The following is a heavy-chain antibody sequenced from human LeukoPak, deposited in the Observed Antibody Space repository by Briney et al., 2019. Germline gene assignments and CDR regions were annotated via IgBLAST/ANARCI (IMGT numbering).Heavy chain of an antibody. CDR1: GLIISGTW. Sequence: GGSLRLSCAASGLIISGTWMSWVRQAPGKGREWVANIKQDGSEKNYVDSVKGRFTISRDNAKNSLYLQMNSLRAEDTAVYYCARDGDYGAYGRLGAFDFWGQGTLVTVSS. D-gene: IGHD4-17*01. CDR2: IKQDGSEK. CDR3: ARDGDYGAYGRLGAFDF. V-gene: IGHV3-7*01. J-gene: IGHJ4*02.